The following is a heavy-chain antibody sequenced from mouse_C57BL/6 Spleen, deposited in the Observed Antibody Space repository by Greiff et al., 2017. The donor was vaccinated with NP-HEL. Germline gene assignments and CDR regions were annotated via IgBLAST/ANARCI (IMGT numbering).Heavy chain of an antibody. CDR2: INPGSGGT. Sequence: QVQLQQSGAELVRPGTSVKVSCKASGYAFTNYLIEWVKQRPGQGLEWIGVINPGSGGTNYNEKFKGKATLTADKSSSTAYMQLSSLTSEDSAVYFCARSRAYSAWFAYWGQGTLVTVSA. V-gene: IGHV1-54*01. CDR3: ARSRAYSAWFAY. D-gene: IGHD2-10*01. J-gene: IGHJ3*01. CDR1: GYAFTNYL.